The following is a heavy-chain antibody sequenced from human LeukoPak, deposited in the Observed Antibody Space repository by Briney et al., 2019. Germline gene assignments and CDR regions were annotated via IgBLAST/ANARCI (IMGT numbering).Heavy chain of an antibody. CDR3: ARDPDHRVVVPKLDY. V-gene: IGHV3-30-3*01. Sequence: GGSPRLSCAVSGFTFGSYAMHWARQAPGKGLEWVAVISYDGSNKYYADSVKGRFTISRDNFKNTLYLQMNSLRPEDTALYYCARDPDHRVVVPKLDYWGQGTLVTVSS. CDR1: GFTFGSYA. D-gene: IGHD3-10*01. CDR2: ISYDGSNK. J-gene: IGHJ4*02.